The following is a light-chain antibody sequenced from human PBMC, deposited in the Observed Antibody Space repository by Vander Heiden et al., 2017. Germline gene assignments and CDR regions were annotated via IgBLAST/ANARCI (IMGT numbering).Light chain of an antibody. V-gene: IGKV3-20*01. J-gene: IGKJ2*01. CDR3: HQYGSSSYT. Sequence: EIVLTQSPGTLSLSAGERATLSCRASQSVTSTYLAWYQQKPGQAPRLLIYGASSRATGIPDRFSGSGSGTDFTLTISRLEPEDFAVYYCHQYGSSSYTFGQGTKLEIK. CDR2: GAS. CDR1: QSVTSTY.